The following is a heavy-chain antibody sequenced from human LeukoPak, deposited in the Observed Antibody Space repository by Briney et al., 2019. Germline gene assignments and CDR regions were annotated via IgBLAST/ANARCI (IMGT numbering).Heavy chain of an antibody. Sequence: SETLSLTCTVSGGSISSSSYYWGWIRQPPGKGLEWIGSIYYSGSTYYNPSLKSRVTISVDTSKNQFSLKLSSVTAADTAVYYCARSEMTTPMYVYWYFDLWGRGTLVTVSS. D-gene: IGHD4-17*01. CDR1: GGSISSSSYY. CDR2: IYYSGST. J-gene: IGHJ2*01. CDR3: ARSEMTTPMYVYWYFDL. V-gene: IGHV4-39*07.